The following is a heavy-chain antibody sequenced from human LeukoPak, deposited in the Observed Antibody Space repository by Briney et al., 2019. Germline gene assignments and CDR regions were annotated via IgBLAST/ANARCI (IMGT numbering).Heavy chain of an antibody. CDR1: GGTFSSYA. D-gene: IGHD3/OR15-3a*01. Sequence: GASVKVSCKASGGTFSSYAISWVRQAPGQGLEWMGGNIPIFGTANYAQKFQGRVTITADESTSTAYMELSSLRSEDTAVYYCARWTVADNYYYGMDVWGQGTTVTVSS. V-gene: IGHV1-69*13. CDR3: ARWTVADNYYYGMDV. CDR2: NIPIFGTA. J-gene: IGHJ6*02.